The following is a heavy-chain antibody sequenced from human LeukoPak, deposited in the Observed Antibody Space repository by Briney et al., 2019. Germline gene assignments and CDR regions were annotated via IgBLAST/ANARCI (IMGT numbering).Heavy chain of an antibody. CDR2: IRYDGSNK. D-gene: IGHD2-15*01. V-gene: IGHV3-30*02. CDR1: GFTFSSYG. CDR3: VKEGSDGVAGNYYYYYYMDV. Sequence: PGGSLRLSCAASGFTFSSYGMHWVRQAPGKGLEWVAFIRYDGSNKYYADSVKGRFTISRDNSKNTLYLQMNSLRTEDTAVYYCVKEGSDGVAGNYYYYYYMDVWGKGTTVTVSS. J-gene: IGHJ6*03.